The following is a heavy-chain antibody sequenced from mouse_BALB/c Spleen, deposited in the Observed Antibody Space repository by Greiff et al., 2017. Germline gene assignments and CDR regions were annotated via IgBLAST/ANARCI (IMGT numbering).Heavy chain of an antibody. V-gene: IGHV1-82*01. CDR2: IYPGDGDT. CDR1: GYAFSSSW. J-gene: IGHJ4*01. Sequence: QVQLQQSGPELVKPGASVKISCKASGYAFSSSWMNWVKQRPGQGLEWIGRIYPGDGDTNYNGKFKGKATLTADKSSSTAYMQLSSLTSVDSAVYFCARSPLGLPYMDYWGQGTSVTVSS. CDR3: ARSPLGLPYMDY. D-gene: IGHD5-5*01.